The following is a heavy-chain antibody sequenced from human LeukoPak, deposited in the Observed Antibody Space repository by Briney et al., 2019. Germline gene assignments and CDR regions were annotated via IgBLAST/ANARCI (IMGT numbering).Heavy chain of an antibody. Sequence: PSETLSLTCAVSGCSISSGYYWGWIRQPPGKGLEWIGSIYHSGSTYYNPSLKSRVTISVDTSKNQFSLKLSSVTAADTAVYYCARGRLVATIPFDYWGQGTLVTVSS. CDR3: ARGRLVATIPFDY. J-gene: IGHJ4*02. CDR1: GCSISSGYY. CDR2: IYHSGST. D-gene: IGHD5-12*01. V-gene: IGHV4-38-2*01.